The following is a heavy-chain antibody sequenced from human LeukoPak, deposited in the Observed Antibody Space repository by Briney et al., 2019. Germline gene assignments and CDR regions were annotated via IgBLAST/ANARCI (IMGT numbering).Heavy chain of an antibody. CDR1: GFTFSSYA. CDR3: ARAGWDTAMVHFDY. V-gene: IGHV3-9*01. J-gene: IGHJ4*02. CDR2: ISWNSGSI. D-gene: IGHD5-18*01. Sequence: GGSLRLSCAASGFTFSSYAMSWVRQAPGKGLEWVSGISWNSGSIGYADSVKGQFTISRDNAKNTLYLQMNSLRAEDTALYYCARAGWDTAMVHFDYWGQGTLVTVSS.